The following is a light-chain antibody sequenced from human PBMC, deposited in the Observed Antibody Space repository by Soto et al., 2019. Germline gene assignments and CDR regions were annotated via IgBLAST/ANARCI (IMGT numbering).Light chain of an antibody. CDR3: QQANTFALT. J-gene: IGKJ4*01. Sequence: DIQMTQSPSSVSASVGDRVTITCRASQGINKWLAWYQQKPGTAPKLLIYSASSLQSGVPSRFSGSGSGTDFTLNISSLQPEDFEPYYCQQANTFALTFGGGTKVDIK. CDR1: QGINKW. CDR2: SAS. V-gene: IGKV1-12*01.